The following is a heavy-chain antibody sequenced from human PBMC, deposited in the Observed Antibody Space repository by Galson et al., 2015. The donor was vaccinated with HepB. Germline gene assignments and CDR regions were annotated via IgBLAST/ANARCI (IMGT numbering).Heavy chain of an antibody. V-gene: IGHV1-69*13. CDR3: ARVLGYCSSTSCSRALPANYYYYYMDV. CDR1: GGTFSSYA. Sequence: SVKVSCKASGGTFSSYAISWVRHAPGQGLEWMGGIIPIFGTANYAQKFQGRVTITADESTSTAYMELSSLRSEDTAVYYCARVLGYCSSTSCSRALPANYYYYYMDVWGKGTTVTVSS. J-gene: IGHJ6*03. CDR2: IIPIFGTA. D-gene: IGHD2-2*01.